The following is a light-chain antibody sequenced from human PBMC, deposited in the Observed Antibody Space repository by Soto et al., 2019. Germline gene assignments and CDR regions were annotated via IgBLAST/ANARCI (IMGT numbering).Light chain of an antibody. Sequence: EIVLIKSPGPLALSPGVRAHLYCAVSQSVIDNYLAWYQQKPGQAPRLLIHGASWRATAIPDRFSGSASGTDFTLTLSRLEPEDFAVYFCQQYSDLPMTFGQATGLEIK. J-gene: IGKJ5*01. CDR3: QQYSDLPMT. CDR2: GAS. CDR1: QSVIDNY. V-gene: IGKV3-20*01.